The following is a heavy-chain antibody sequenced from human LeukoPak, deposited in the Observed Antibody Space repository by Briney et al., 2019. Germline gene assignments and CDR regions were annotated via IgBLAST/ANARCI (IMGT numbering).Heavy chain of an antibody. CDR2: ISYDGSNK. Sequence: GGSLRLSCAASGFTFSSYGMHWVRQAPGKGLEWVAVISYDGSNKYYADSVKGRFTISRDNSKNTLYLQMNSLRAEDTAVYYCSKDRGTYYFNYWGQGTLVTVSS. D-gene: IGHD3-10*01. CDR3: SKDRGTYYFNY. V-gene: IGHV3-30*18. CDR1: GFTFSSYG. J-gene: IGHJ4*02.